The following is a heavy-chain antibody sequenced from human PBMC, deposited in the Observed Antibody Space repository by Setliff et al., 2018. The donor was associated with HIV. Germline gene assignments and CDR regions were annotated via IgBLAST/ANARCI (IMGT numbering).Heavy chain of an antibody. CDR1: GFTFGDYA. J-gene: IGHJ4*02. V-gene: IGHV3-49*04. CDR2: IRSKAYGGTT. Sequence: PGGSLRLSCTASGFTFGDYAMSWVRQAPGKGLEWVGFIRSKAYGGTTEYAASVKGRFTISRDDSKSIAYLQMNSLKTEDTAVYYCTRYSSSWYSPSRLVVDYWGQGTLVTVSS. D-gene: IGHD6-13*01. CDR3: TRYSSSWYSPSRLVVDY.